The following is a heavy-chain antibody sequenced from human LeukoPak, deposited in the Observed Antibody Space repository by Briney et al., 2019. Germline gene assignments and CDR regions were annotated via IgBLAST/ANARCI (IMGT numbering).Heavy chain of an antibody. CDR3: AIQYYYDSSGQLAFDI. CDR1: GGSFSGYY. V-gene: IGHV4-34*01. D-gene: IGHD3-22*01. CDR2: INHSGST. Sequence: SETLSLTCAVYGGSFSGYYWSWIRQPPGKGLEWIGEINHSGSTNYNPSLKSRVTISVDTSKTQFSLKLSSVTAADTAVYYCAIQYYYDSSGQLAFDIWGQGTMLTVSS. J-gene: IGHJ3*02.